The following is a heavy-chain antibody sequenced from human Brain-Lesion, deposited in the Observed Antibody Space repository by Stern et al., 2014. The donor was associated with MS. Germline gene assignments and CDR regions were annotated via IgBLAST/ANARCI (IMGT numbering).Heavy chain of an antibody. CDR3: ARNPALWYFDL. Sequence: QLQLQESGPGLVKPLPTLSLTCTVSCGSVSSGGYFWNWIRQHPGKGLVWIGHVFYSGSIAYNPSPQRRVIISVETSKNPFSLLMRSVTAADTAVYYCARNPALWYFDLWGRGTLAAVSS. V-gene: IGHV4-31*03. J-gene: IGHJ2*01. D-gene: IGHD3-3*02. CDR2: VFYSGSI. CDR1: CGSVSSGGYF.